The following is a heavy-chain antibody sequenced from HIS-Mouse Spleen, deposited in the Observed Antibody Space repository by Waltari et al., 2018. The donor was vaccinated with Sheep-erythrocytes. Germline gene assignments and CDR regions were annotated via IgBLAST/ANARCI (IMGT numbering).Heavy chain of an antibody. D-gene: IGHD1-26*01. Sequence: EVQLVESGGGLVKPGGSLRLSCAASGFTFSSYSMNWVRQAPGRGMYGVSSISSSSSYIYYADSVKGRFTISRDNAKNSLYLQMNSLRAEDTAVYYCARVASGATFDYWGQGTLVTVSS. V-gene: IGHV3-21*01. CDR3: ARVASGATFDY. J-gene: IGHJ4*02. CDR2: ISSSSSYI. CDR1: GFTFSSYS.